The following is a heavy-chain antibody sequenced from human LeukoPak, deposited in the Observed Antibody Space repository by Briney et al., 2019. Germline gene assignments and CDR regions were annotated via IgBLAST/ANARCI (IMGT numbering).Heavy chain of an antibody. CDR3: ARDPTSGYYYYMDV. CDR2: ISSSSSYI. CDR1: GFTFSSYS. Sequence: GGSLRLSCAASGFTFSSYSMNWVRQAPGKGLEWVSSISSSSSYIYYADSVKGRFTISRDNAKNSLYLQMNSLRAEDTAVYYCARDPTSGYYYYMDVWGKGTTVTVSS. D-gene: IGHD1-26*01. V-gene: IGHV3-21*01. J-gene: IGHJ6*03.